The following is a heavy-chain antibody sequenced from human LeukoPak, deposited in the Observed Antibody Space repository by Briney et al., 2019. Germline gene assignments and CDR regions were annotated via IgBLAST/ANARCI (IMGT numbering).Heavy chain of an antibody. D-gene: IGHD1-20*01. CDR2: IYHTGST. V-gene: IGHV4-39*01. CDR3: ARHAAITGTRWAFDY. Sequence: SETLSLTCTVSGGSISSGNYHWAWIRQPPGKGLECIGSIYHTGSTYYNSSLERRVTISVDLSKNQFSLKLSSVTAADTAVYYCARHAAITGTRWAFDYWGQGTLVTVSS. J-gene: IGHJ4*02. CDR1: GGSISSGNYH.